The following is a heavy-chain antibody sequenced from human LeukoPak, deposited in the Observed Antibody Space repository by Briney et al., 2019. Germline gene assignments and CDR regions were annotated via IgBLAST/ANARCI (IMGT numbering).Heavy chain of an antibody. Sequence: SQTLSLTCTVPDGSISSRSLFWAWIRQPAGKGLEWIGHIFTTGFTNYNPSLRSRVTISMDVSKDQFSLRLTSVTAEDTAVYYCARGTQAWFYFDYWGQGTLATVSS. CDR2: IFTTGFT. D-gene: IGHD3-9*01. V-gene: IGHV4-61*09. CDR3: ARGTQAWFYFDY. J-gene: IGHJ4*02. CDR1: DGSISSRSLF.